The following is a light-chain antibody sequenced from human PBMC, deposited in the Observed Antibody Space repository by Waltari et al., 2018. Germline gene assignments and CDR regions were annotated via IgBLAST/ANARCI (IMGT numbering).Light chain of an antibody. CDR2: DVT. CDR1: SSDVGRYNR. J-gene: IGLJ2*01. CDR3: SSHTDISVV. Sequence: QSALTQPPSVSGSPGQSVTISCTGSSSDVGRYNRVSWYPQTPGTAPKLILYDVTNRPSGVPDRFSGSKSGNTASLTISGLQAEDEADYYCSSHTDISVVIAGGTKLTVL. V-gene: IGLV2-18*02.